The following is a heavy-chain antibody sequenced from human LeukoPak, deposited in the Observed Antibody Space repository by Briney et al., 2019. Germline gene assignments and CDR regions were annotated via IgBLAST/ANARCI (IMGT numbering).Heavy chain of an antibody. J-gene: IGHJ4*02. CDR1: GYSFTNYW. CDR3: ATPGRIAMVTNGSNYGGGLAY. D-gene: IGHD5-18*01. V-gene: IGHV5-51*01. CDR2: FYPGDSDT. Sequence: SGAFPKTSCKGSGYSFTNYWIGLVRPLPGKVLEMRCIFYPGDSDTRYSPSFQGQVTISAAKSHCTAYLQWRSLEASDTAMYYCATPGRIAMVTNGSNYGGGLAYWGQGTLVTVS.